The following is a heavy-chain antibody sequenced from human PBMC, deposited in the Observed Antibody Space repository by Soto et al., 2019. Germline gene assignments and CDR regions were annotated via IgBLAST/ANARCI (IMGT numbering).Heavy chain of an antibody. D-gene: IGHD3-10*01. Sequence: SETLSLTCTVSGGSISSYYWSWIRQPPGKGLEWIGYIYYSGSTNYNPSLKSRVTISVDTSKNQFPLRLNSVTSADTAVYYCARGVYLSLVRTGWFDPWGQGTLVTVSS. CDR1: GGSISSYY. CDR3: ARGVYLSLVRTGWFDP. CDR2: IYYSGST. J-gene: IGHJ5*02. V-gene: IGHV4-59*01.